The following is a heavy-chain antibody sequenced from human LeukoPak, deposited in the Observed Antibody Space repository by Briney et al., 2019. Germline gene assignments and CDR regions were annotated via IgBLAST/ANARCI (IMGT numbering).Heavy chain of an antibody. CDR3: ARAPPLVASNYYYYYYMDV. CDR1: GGSFSSRDDY. V-gene: IGHV4-39*07. Sequence: SETLPLTCTVSGGSFSSRDDYWGWIRQPPGKGLQWIGVIYYSGSTYYNPSLKSRVTISVDTSKNQFSLKLSSVTAADTAVYYSARAPPLVASNYYYYYYMDVWGKGTTVTVSS. CDR2: IYYSGST. D-gene: IGHD5-12*01. J-gene: IGHJ6*03.